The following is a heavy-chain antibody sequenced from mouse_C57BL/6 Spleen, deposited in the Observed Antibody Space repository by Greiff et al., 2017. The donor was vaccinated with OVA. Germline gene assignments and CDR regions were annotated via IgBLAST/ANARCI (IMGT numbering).Heavy chain of an antibody. J-gene: IGHJ1*03. Sequence: EVMLVESGGGLVQPGGSLSLSCAASGFTFTDYYMSWVRQPPGKALEWLGFIRNKANGYTTEYSASVKGRFTISRDNSQSILYLQMNALRAEDSATYYCASLYYYGSSYGWYFDVWGTGTTVTVSS. CDR1: GFTFTDYY. D-gene: IGHD1-1*01. CDR2: IRNKANGYTT. CDR3: ASLYYYGSSYGWYFDV. V-gene: IGHV7-3*01.